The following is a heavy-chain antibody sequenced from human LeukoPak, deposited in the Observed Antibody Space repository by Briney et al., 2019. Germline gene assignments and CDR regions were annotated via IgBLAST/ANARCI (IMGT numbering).Heavy chain of an antibody. CDR2: ISAYNGNT. CDR3: ARDVQNSSSWLLYYYYYYGMDV. Sequence: ASVKVSCKASGYTFTSYGISWVRQATGQGLEWMGWISAYNGNTNYAQKLQSRVTMTTDTSTSTAYMELRSLRSDDTAVYYCARDVQNSSSWLLYYYYYYGMDVWGQGTTVTVSS. CDR1: GYTFTSYG. V-gene: IGHV1-18*01. J-gene: IGHJ6*02. D-gene: IGHD6-13*01.